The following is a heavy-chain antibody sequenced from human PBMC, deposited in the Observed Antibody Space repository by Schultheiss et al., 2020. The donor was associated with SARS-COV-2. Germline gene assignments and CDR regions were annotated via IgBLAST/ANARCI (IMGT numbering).Heavy chain of an antibody. CDR3: TTSRWGGYYFDY. D-gene: IGHD6-19*01. CDR1: GFTFNRHY. Sequence: GESLKISCAASGFTFNRHYMTWVRQAPGKGLEWVGHIKSKTDGGTTDYAAPVKGRFTISRDDSKNTLYLQMNSLKTEDTAVYYCTTSRWGGYYFDYWGQGTLVTVSS. CDR2: IKSKTDGGTT. V-gene: IGHV3-15*01. J-gene: IGHJ4*02.